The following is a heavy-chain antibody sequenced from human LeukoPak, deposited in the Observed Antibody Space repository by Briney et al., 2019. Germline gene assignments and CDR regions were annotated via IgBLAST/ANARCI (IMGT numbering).Heavy chain of an antibody. D-gene: IGHD3-10*01. CDR3: ARGRVGSASLHYFDY. V-gene: IGHV3-21*05. J-gene: IGHJ4*02. Sequence: PGGSLRLSCVASGFTFSNYGMNWVRQAPGKGLEWVSYISGSPSYIYYADSVKGRFTISRDNAKNSLYLQLNSLRGEDTAVYYCARGRVGSASLHYFDYWGQGTLVTVSS. CDR2: ISGSPSYI. CDR1: GFTFSNYG.